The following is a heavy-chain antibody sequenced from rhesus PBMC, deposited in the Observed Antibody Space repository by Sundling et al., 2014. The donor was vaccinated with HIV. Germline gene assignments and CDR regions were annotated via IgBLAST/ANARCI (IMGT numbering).Heavy chain of an antibody. D-gene: IGHD3-34*01. J-gene: IGHJ4*01. CDR2: INSDGDST. V-gene: IGHV3-103*01. Sequence: EVQLVETGGGLVQPGGSLKLSCAASGFTFSSYGMSWVRQAPGKGLEWVSAINSDGDSTDYADSVKGRFSISRDNSKNTLSLQMNSLRAEDTAVYHCARRGVFHTFDFWGQGVLVTVSS. CDR1: GFTFSSYG. CDR3: ARRGVFHTFDF.